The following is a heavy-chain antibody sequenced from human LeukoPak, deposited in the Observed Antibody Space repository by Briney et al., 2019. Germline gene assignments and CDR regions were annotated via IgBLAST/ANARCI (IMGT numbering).Heavy chain of an antibody. J-gene: IGHJ4*02. CDR3: ARNAGWFEDLATQLDS. D-gene: IGHD6-19*01. CDR1: GYTFTSYG. CDR2: ISAYNGNM. V-gene: IGHV1-18*01. Sequence: ASVKVSCKASGYTFTSYGISWVRQAPGQGLEWMGWISAYNGNMNFAQKLQGRLTMTTDTSTNTAYMELRSLKSDDTAVYYCARNAGWFEDLATQLDSWGQGTLVTVSS.